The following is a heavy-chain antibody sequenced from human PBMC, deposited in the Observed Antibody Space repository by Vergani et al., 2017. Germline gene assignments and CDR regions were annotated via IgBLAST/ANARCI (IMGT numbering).Heavy chain of an antibody. D-gene: IGHD6-25*01. J-gene: IGHJ6*03. V-gene: IGHV3-48*03. CDR2: ISSSGSTI. Sequence: EVQLVESGGGLVQPGGSLRLSCAASGFPFSSYEMNWVRQAPGKGLEWVSYISSSGSTIYYADSVKGRFTISRDNAKNSLYLQMNSLRAEDTAVYYCARAPRYSSARFDMDVWGKGTTVTVSS. CDR3: ARAPRYSSARFDMDV. CDR1: GFPFSSYE.